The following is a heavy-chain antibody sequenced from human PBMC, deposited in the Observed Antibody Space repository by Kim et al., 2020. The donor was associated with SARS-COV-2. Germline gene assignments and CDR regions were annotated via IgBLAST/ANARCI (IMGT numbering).Heavy chain of an antibody. D-gene: IGHD3-10*01. CDR3: AKDLRLTYITPLDY. J-gene: IGHJ4*02. V-gene: IGHV3-23*01. Sequence: YADSVKGRFTISRDNSKNTVFLQMDRLRAEDTAVYYCAKDLRLTYITPLDYWGQGTLVTV.